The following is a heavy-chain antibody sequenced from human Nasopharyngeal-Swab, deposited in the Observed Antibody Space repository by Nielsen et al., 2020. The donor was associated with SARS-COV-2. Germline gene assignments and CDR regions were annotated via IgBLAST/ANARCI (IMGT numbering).Heavy chain of an antibody. J-gene: IGHJ6*02. CDR1: GFTINTYW. V-gene: IGHV3-74*01. CDR3: TRGGYTHSMDV. CDR2: IDVDGSTT. D-gene: IGHD5-18*01. Sequence: GESLKISCAASGFTINTYWMFWVRQAPGKGPVWVSHIDVDGSTTNYADSVQGRFTISRDNAKNTLSLQMNSLRDEDSAMYYCTRGGYTHSMDVWGQGTTVTVSS.